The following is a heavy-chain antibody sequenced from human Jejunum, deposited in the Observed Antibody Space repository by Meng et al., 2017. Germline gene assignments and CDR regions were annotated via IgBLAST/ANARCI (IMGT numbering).Heavy chain of an antibody. CDR2: INTNTGGT. CDR3: AGRSYNYDDYFDF. CDR1: GYTLNGFY. D-gene: IGHD5-24*01. V-gene: IGHV1-2*06. Sequence: QVQMEQSGADVRKPGASVKVSCRASGYTLNGFYMHWVRQAPGRGLEWMGRINTNTGGTNYAQNFKGSITLTRDTSTVYMEVNRLRSDDTAMYYCAGRSYNYDDYFDFWGRGTLVTVSS. J-gene: IGHJ4*02.